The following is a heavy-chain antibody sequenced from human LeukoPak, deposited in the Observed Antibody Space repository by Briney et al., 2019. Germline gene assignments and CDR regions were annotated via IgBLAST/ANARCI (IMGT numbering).Heavy chain of an antibody. CDR2: IFGSGGSA. Sequence: GGSLRLSCATSGFIFSTYALSWVRQAPGKGLKWVSGIFGSGGSAHYADSVKGRFTISRDNSKNTVYLQMDSLRVEDTAIYYCAKTTTGYSSGRYPAWPIDYWGQGTLVTVSS. J-gene: IGHJ4*02. CDR1: GFIFSTYA. CDR3: AKTTTGYSSGRYPAWPIDY. V-gene: IGHV3-23*01. D-gene: IGHD2-15*01.